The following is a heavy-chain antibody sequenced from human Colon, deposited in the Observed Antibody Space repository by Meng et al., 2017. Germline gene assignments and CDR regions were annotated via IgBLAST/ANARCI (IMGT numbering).Heavy chain of an antibody. J-gene: IGHJ6*02. CDR1: GFTFWKYQ. CDR3: ARTALGGLPPVNAGRNAERYGMDV. D-gene: IGHD1-26*01. Sequence: GGSLRLSCAASGFTFWKYQMSWVRQAPGKGLEWVAKILQNGDTKYFADSVRGRFTISRDNARSSVHLQMDSLRVEDTAMYYCARTALGGLPPVNAGRNAERYGMDVWGQGTTVTVSS. CDR2: ILQNGDTK. V-gene: IGHV3-7*01.